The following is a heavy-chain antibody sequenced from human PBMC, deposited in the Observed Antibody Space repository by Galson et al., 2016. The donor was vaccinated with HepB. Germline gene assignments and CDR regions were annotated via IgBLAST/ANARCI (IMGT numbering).Heavy chain of an antibody. D-gene: IGHD4/OR15-4a*01. V-gene: IGHV3-48*02. CDR3: ARASGGGGATYYYYPMDV. J-gene: IGHJ6*03. CDR1: KFTFSYYS. CDR2: ISSSSSNI. Sequence: SLRLSCAASKFTFSYYSMNWVRQTPGKGPEWVAYISSSSSNIYYADSVKGRFNISRDNAQNSLYLQMNSLRDEDTAVYYCARASGGGGATYYYYPMDVWGKGTTVTVSS.